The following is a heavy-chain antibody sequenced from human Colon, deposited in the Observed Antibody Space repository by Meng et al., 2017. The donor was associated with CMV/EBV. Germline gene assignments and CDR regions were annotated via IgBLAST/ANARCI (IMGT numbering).Heavy chain of an antibody. CDR3: ARVLAFTSTTGDWFDP. J-gene: IGHJ5*02. D-gene: IGHD1-1*01. CDR2: TYYRSKWYY. V-gene: IGHV6-1*01. CDR1: GDSVSSNTAA. Sequence: SQIPSLTGAISGDSVSSNTAAWNWIRQSPSRGLEWLGRTYYRSKWYYDYAVSLKNRISITPDTSKNQFSLQLNSVTPEDTAIYFCARVLAFTSTTGDWFDPWGQGTLVTVSS.